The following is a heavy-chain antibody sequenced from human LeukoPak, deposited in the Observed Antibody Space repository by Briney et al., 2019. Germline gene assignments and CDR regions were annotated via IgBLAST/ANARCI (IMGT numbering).Heavy chain of an antibody. CDR3: ARGRSTGYPYYFEY. CDR2: MNPNSGST. V-gene: IGHV1-8*03. J-gene: IGHJ4*02. Sequence: ASVTVSCKASGYTFTSYDINWVRQAPGQGLEWMGWMNPNSGSTGYAQKFQGRVTITRNTSISTAYMELSGLRSEDTAVYYCARGRSTGYPYYFEYWGQGTLVTVSS. D-gene: IGHD5-12*01. CDR1: GYTFTSYD.